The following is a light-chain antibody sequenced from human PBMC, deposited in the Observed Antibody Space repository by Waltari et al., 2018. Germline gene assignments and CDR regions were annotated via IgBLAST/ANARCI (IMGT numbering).Light chain of an antibody. J-gene: IGKJ1*01. CDR2: GAS. CDR3: QQSYSLPPWT. CDR1: QSVDTY. Sequence: DTQMTQSPSSLSASIGDRVTITCRASQSVDTYLNWYQQKPGKAPQLLIYGASILQSGVPSRFSGSGYGTHFTLTISSLQPEDFASYYCQQSYSLPPWTFGQGTKVEIK. V-gene: IGKV1-39*01.